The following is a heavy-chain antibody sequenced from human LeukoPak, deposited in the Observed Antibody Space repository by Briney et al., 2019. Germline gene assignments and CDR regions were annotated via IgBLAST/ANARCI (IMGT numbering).Heavy chain of an antibody. Sequence: ASVEVSCKASGYTFTSYGISWVRQAPGQGLEWMGWISAYNGNTNYAQKLQGRVTMTTDTSTSTAYMELRSLRSDDTAVYYCARGTDYDILTGYYPFDYWGQGTLVTVSS. CDR2: ISAYNGNT. V-gene: IGHV1-18*01. D-gene: IGHD3-9*01. J-gene: IGHJ4*02. CDR1: GYTFTSYG. CDR3: ARGTDYDILTGYYPFDY.